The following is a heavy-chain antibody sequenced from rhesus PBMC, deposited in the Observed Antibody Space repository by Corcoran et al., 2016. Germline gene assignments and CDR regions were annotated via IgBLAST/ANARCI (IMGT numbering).Heavy chain of an antibody. J-gene: IGHJ4*01. D-gene: IGHD3-9*01. CDR1: GGSISSSNC. V-gene: IGHV4S12*01. CDR2: IYSNREST. Sequence: QVQLQESGPGLVKPSETLSLTCAVSGGSISSSNCWSWIRQHPGKGLEWSGGIYSNRESTNYNPSLKSRVTISKDTSKNQFSLKLSSVTAADTAVYYCARAADYGYSYFDYWGQGVLVTVSS. CDR3: ARAADYGYSYFDY.